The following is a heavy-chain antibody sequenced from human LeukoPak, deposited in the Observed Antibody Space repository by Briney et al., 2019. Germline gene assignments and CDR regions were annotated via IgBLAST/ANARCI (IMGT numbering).Heavy chain of an antibody. CDR2: IYYSGST. D-gene: IGHD3-22*01. Sequence: SETLSLTCTVSGGSISSYYWSWVRQPPPRGLGWIGYIYYSGSTKYNPSLKSRVTISVDTSKNQFSLKLSSVTAADTAVYYCARDYYDRNDGFDIWGQGTMVTVSS. CDR3: ARDYYDRNDGFDI. V-gene: IGHV4-59*01. CDR1: GGSISSYY. J-gene: IGHJ3*02.